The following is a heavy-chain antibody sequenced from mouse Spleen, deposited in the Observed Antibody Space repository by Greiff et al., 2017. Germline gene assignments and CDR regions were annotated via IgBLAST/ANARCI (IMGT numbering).Heavy chain of an antibody. CDR2: ISSGGSYT. Sequence: EVKLMESGGDLVKPGGSLKLSCAASGFTFSSYGMSWVRQTPDQRLEWVATISSGGSYTYYPDSVKGRFTISRDNAKNTLYLQLSSLKSEDTAMYYCARPYYGYDLFAYWGQGTLVTVSA. V-gene: IGHV5-6*01. CDR3: ARPYYGYDLFAY. D-gene: IGHD2-9*01. J-gene: IGHJ3*01. CDR1: GFTFSSYG.